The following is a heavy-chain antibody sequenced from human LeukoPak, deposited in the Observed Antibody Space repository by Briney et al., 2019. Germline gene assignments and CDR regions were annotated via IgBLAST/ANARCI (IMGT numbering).Heavy chain of an antibody. J-gene: IGHJ5*02. Sequence: GGSLRLSCAASGFSFSNNEMNWVRQAPGKGLEWVSYISRSGTTIYYADSVKGRFTISRDNAKNSLYLEMNSLRAEDTAVYYCVGDYTYCTSTSCYAAWGQGTLVTVSS. D-gene: IGHD2-2*01. CDR2: ISRSGTTI. CDR1: GFSFSNNE. V-gene: IGHV3-48*03. CDR3: VGDYTYCTSTSCYAA.